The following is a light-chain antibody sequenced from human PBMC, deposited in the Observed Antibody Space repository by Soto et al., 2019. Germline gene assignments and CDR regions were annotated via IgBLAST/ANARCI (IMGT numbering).Light chain of an antibody. CDR1: SRDIGAFNY. CDR3: SSYTTSGTYVL. Sequence: QSVLTQPASVSGSPGQSITISCTGTSRDIGAFNYVSWYQQHPDKAPKLLISEVNNRPSGVSHRFSGSKSGNTASLTISGLQPADEADYYCSSYTTSGTYVLFGGVTKLTVL. CDR2: EVN. V-gene: IGLV2-14*01. J-gene: IGLJ3*02.